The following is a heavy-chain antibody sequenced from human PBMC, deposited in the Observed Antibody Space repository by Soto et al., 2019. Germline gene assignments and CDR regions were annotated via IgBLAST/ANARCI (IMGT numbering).Heavy chain of an antibody. V-gene: IGHV1-69*02. CDR2: IIPILGIA. J-gene: IGHJ5*02. Sequence: ASVKVSCKASGGTFSSYTISWVRQAPGQGLEWMGRIIPILGIANYAQKFQGRVTITADKSTSTAYMELSSLRSEDTAVYYCARSRGAAAGINWFDPWGQGTLVTVSS. CDR1: GGTFSSYT. D-gene: IGHD6-13*01. CDR3: ARSRGAAAGINWFDP.